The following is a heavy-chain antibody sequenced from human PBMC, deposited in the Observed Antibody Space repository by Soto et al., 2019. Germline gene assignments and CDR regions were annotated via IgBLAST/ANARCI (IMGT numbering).Heavy chain of an antibody. CDR2: ISAYNGNT. CDR1: GYTFTSYG. Sequence: GASVKVSCKASGYTFTSYGISWVRQAPGQGLEWMGWISAYNGNTNYAQKLQGRVTMTTDTSTSTAYMELRSLRSDDTAVYYCARDSAYSGYDSPGYWGQGTLVTVSS. J-gene: IGHJ4*02. V-gene: IGHV1-18*01. CDR3: ARDSAYSGYDSPGY. D-gene: IGHD5-12*01.